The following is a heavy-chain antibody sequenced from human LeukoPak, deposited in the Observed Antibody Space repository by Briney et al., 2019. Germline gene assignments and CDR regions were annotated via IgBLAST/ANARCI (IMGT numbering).Heavy chain of an antibody. CDR2: INHSGST. CDR3: AMGWYFDY. J-gene: IGHJ4*02. CDR1: DYY. V-gene: IGHV4-34*01. Sequence: DYYMSWIRQAPGKGLEWIGEINHSGSTNYNPSLKSRVTISVDTSKNQFSLKLSSVTAADTAVYYCAMGWYFDYWGQGTLVTVSS.